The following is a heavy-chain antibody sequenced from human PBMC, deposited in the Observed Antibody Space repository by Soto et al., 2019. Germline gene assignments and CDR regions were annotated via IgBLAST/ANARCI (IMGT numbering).Heavy chain of an antibody. Sequence: QVQLVESGGGVVQPGRSLRLSCAASGFTFSSYGMHWVRQAPGKGLEWVAIISYDGSDKYYADSVKGRFTISRDNSKNTLYLQMNSLRAEDTAVYYCASEVGGSYHYFDYCGQGTLVPVSS. CDR3: ASEVGGSYHYFDY. J-gene: IGHJ4*02. V-gene: IGHV3-30-3*01. CDR2: ISYDGSDK. CDR1: GFTFSSYG. D-gene: IGHD3-16*02.